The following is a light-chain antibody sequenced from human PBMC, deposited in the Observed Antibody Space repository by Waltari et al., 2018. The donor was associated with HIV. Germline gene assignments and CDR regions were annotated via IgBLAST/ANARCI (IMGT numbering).Light chain of an antibody. CDR2: RDS. Sequence: SYDLTQPPSVSVSPGQTARITCSGDTLSNQYSYWYQQKSGQAPVLVIFRDSERPSGVPERFSGARSGATVTLTSSGVQAEDEADYYCQSADNSGTYVFATGTQVTVL. CDR3: QSADNSGTYV. V-gene: IGLV3-25*03. CDR1: TLSNQY. J-gene: IGLJ1*01.